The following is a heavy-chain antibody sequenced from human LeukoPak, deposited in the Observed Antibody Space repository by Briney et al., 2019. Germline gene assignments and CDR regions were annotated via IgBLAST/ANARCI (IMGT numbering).Heavy chain of an antibody. CDR3: AREAGVGSPFDY. CDR1: GYTFTSYG. V-gene: IGHV1-18*01. CDR2: ISAYNGNT. D-gene: IGHD3-3*01. Sequence: ASVEVSCKASGYTFTSYGISWVRQAPGQGLEWMGWISAYNGNTNYAQKLQGRVTMTTDTPTSTAYMELRSLRSDDTAVYYCAREAGVGSPFDYWGQGTLVTVSS. J-gene: IGHJ4*02.